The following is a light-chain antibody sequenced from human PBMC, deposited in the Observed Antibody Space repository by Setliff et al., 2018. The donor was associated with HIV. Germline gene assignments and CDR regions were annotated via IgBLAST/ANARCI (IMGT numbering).Light chain of an antibody. CDR2: DVT. J-gene: IGLJ1*01. V-gene: IGLV2-11*01. CDR3: SSYAAGNTFV. CDR1: NSDVGGYNY. Sequence: QSALTQPRSVSGSPGQSVTISCTGTNSDVGGYNYVSWYQQHPGKAPKLMIYDVTKRPSGVPDRFSASKSGNTASLTVSGLQAEDEADYYCSSYAAGNTFVFGTGTKV.